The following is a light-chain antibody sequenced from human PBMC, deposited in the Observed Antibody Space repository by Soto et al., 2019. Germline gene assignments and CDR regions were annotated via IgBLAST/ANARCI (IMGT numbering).Light chain of an antibody. J-gene: IGLJ2*01. CDR3: SSYTSSSTVL. Sequence: QSALTQPASVSGSPGQSITISCTGTSSDVGGYNYVSWYQQHPGKAPKLMIYDVSNRPSGVSNRFSGSKSGNMASLTISGLQAEDEADCYCSSYTSSSTVLFGGGTKVTV. V-gene: IGLV2-14*01. CDR2: DVS. CDR1: SSDVGGYNY.